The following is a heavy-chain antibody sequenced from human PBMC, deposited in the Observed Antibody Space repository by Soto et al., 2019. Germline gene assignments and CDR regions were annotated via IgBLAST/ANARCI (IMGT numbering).Heavy chain of an antibody. CDR2: IVVGSGNT. D-gene: IGHD5-12*01. CDR1: GFTFTSSA. V-gene: IGHV1-58*01. J-gene: IGHJ6*02. Sequence: GASVKFSCKASGFTFTSSAVQWVRQARGQRLEWIGWIVVGSGNTNYAQKFQERVTITRDMSTSTAYMELSSLRSEDTAVYYCAAAGMATTGLYYYYGMDVWGQGTTVTVSS. CDR3: AAAGMATTGLYYYYGMDV.